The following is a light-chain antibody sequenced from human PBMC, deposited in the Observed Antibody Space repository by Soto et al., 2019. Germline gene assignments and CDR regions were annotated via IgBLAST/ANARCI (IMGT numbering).Light chain of an antibody. V-gene: IGLV3-21*02. CDR3: QVWDISSDQYL. Sequence: SYELTQPPSVSVAPGQTARITCGGNNIESKSVHWYQQRPGQAPVLVLYDDGNRPSGIPERLSGSNPGSTATQTISSVEASDEADYFCQVWDISSDQYLFGPGTKVTVL. CDR2: DDG. J-gene: IGLJ1*01. CDR1: NIESKS.